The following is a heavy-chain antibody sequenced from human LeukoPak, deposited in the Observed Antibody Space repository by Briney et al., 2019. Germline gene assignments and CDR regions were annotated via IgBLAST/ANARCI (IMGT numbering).Heavy chain of an antibody. D-gene: IGHD3-10*01. Sequence: SETLSLTCTVSGGSISSYYWSWIRQPAGKGLEWIGRIYTSGSTNYNPSLKSRVTISVDTSKNQFSLKLSSVTAADTAVYYCARDGYGSGSYSWFDPWGQGTLVTVSS. CDR2: IYTSGST. CDR1: GGSISSYY. CDR3: ARDGYGSGSYSWFDP. V-gene: IGHV4-4*07. J-gene: IGHJ5*02.